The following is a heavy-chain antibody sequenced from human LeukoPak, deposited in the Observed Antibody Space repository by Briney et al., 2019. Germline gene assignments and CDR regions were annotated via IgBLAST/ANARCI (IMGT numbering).Heavy chain of an antibody. CDR2: IYPGDSDT. D-gene: IGHD5-12*01. J-gene: IGHJ4*02. CDR3: AVTNPYSGYAWYYFDY. V-gene: IGHV5-51*01. Sequence: PGESLKISCKGSGYSFTSYWIGWVRQMPGKGLECMGIIYPGDSDTRYSPSFQGQVTISADKSISTAYLQWSSLKASDTAMYYCAVTNPYSGYAWYYFDYWGQGTLVTVSS. CDR1: GYSFTSYW.